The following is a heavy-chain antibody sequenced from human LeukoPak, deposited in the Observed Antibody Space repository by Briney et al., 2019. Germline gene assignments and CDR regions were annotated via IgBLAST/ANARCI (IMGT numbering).Heavy chain of an antibody. V-gene: IGHV3-7*01. D-gene: IGHD6-13*01. Sequence: PGGSLRLSCAASGFTFTSYGMHWVRQAPGEGLEWVANIEQDGSEKYYVDSVKGRFTISRDNAKNSLYLQMNSLRAEDTAVYYCARGYSSSWYWFDPWGQGTLVTVSS. CDR1: GFTFTSYG. CDR3: ARGYSSSWYWFDP. CDR2: IEQDGSEK. J-gene: IGHJ5*02.